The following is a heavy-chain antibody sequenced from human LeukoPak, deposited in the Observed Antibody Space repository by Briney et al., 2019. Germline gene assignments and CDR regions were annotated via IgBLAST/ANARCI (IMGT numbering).Heavy chain of an antibody. CDR2: IKQDGSEK. Sequence: GGSLRLSCAASGFTFSSYWMSWVRQAPGKGLEWVANIKQDGSEKYYVDSVKGRFTISRDNAKNSLYLQMNSLRAEDTALYYCAKDIAYSSSWQLDYWGQGTLVTVSS. CDR1: GFTFSSYW. V-gene: IGHV3-7*03. D-gene: IGHD6-13*01. J-gene: IGHJ4*02. CDR3: AKDIAYSSSWQLDY.